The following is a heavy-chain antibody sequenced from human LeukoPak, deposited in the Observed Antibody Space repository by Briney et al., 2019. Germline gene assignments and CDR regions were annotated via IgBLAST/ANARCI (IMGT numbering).Heavy chain of an antibody. CDR1: GGSISSYY. CDR2: IYTSGST. Sequence: PSETLSLTCTVSGGSISSYYWSRIRQPAVKGLEWIGRIYTSGSTNYNPSLKSRVTMSVDTSKNQFSLKLSSVTAADTAVYYCARDQGSGYAYGMDVWGQGTTVTVSS. V-gene: IGHV4-4*07. D-gene: IGHD5-12*01. CDR3: ARDQGSGYAYGMDV. J-gene: IGHJ6*02.